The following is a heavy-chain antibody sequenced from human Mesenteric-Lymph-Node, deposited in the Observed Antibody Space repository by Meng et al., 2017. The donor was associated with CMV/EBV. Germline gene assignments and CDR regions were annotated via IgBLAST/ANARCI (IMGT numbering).Heavy chain of an antibody. CDR3: TADRYCGSSCYRYYYYYYGLDV. V-gene: IGHV3-74*01. CDR1: GFTFSHHW. Sequence: GGSLRLSCAVSGFTFSHHWMHWVRQAPGQWLVWVADIHPDGSVTAYADSVKGRFTISRDSSKNTLYLQMNSLRTEDTAVYHCTADRYCGSSCYRYYYYYYGLDVWGQGTTVTVSS. D-gene: IGHD2-21*02. CDR2: IHPDGSVT. J-gene: IGHJ6*02.